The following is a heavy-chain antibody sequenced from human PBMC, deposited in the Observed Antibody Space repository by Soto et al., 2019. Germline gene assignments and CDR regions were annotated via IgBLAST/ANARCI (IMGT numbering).Heavy chain of an antibody. CDR1: GLTITSSA. D-gene: IGHD3-3*01. Sequence: GPPAKVSCKDSGLTITSSAVQWVRQARGPLLEWIGWIVVGSGNTNYAQKFQERVTITRGMSTSTAYMELSSLRSEDTAVYYCAAPNRRFLEWLQNDYYGMDVWGQGTTVTVSS. CDR3: AAPNRRFLEWLQNDYYGMDV. J-gene: IGHJ6*02. CDR2: IVVGSGNT. V-gene: IGHV1-58*01.